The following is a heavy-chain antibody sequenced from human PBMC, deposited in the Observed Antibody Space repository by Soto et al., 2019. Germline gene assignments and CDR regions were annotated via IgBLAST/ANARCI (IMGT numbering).Heavy chain of an antibody. D-gene: IGHD2-15*01. CDR3: ARWSNAVDY. CDR2: ISSSSNYI. Sequence: EVQLVESGGGLVKPGGSLRLSCAASGFDFKAYTMNWVRQAPGKGLEWLSSISSSSNYIYYADSLKGRFTISRDNAQNSLFLQMNSLRAEDTALYYCARWSNAVDYWGQGTLVTVSS. CDR1: GFDFKAYT. J-gene: IGHJ4*02. V-gene: IGHV3-21*01.